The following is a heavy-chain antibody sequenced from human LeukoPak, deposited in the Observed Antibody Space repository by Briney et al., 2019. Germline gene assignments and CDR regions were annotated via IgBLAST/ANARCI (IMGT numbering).Heavy chain of an antibody. V-gene: IGHV4-61*02. J-gene: IGHJ6*03. CDR1: GGSISSGSYY. D-gene: IGHD2-15*01. CDR3: ARVQVVAATRGYYYYYYMDV. Sequence: SETLSLTCTVSGGSISSGSYYWSWIRQPAGKGQEWIGRIYTSGSTNYNPSLKSRVTISVDTSKNQFSLKLSSVTAADTAVYYCARVQVVAATRGYYYYYYMDVWGKGTTVTVSS. CDR2: IYTSGST.